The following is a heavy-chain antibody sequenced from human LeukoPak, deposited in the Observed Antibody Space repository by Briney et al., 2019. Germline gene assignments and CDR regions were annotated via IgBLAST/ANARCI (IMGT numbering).Heavy chain of an antibody. J-gene: IGHJ4*02. D-gene: IGHD2-2*02. CDR3: ARHIVDIVVVPAAISYFDY. V-gene: IGHV4-39*01. CDR2: IYYSGST. CDR1: GGSISSSSYY. Sequence: SETLSLTCTVSGGSISSSSYYWGWIRQPPGKGLEWIGSIYYSGSTYYNPSLKSRVTISVDTSKNQFSLKLSSVTAADTAVYYCARHIVDIVVVPAAISYFDYWGQGTLVTVSS.